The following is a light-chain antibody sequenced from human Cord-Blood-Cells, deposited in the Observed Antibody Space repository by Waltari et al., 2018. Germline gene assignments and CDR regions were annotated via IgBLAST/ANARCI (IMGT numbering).Light chain of an antibody. CDR3: QKYNSAPWT. V-gene: IGKV1-27*01. Sequence: DNQMTESRCCLSASVGHRVSTTCRASQGISNYLAWYQQKPGKVPKLMIYVTSTLQSVVPSRFSGSGSGTDFTLTISSLQPDDVATYYCQKYNSAPWTFGHATKVALK. J-gene: IGKJ1*01. CDR2: VTS. CDR1: QGISNY.